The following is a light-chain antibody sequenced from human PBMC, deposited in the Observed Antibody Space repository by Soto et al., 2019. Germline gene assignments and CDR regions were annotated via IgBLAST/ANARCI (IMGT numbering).Light chain of an antibody. CDR3: CSYAGSSTLYV. J-gene: IGLJ1*01. CDR2: EVS. CDR1: SSDVGSYNL. Sequence: QSALTQPASVSGSPGQSITISCTGTSSDVGSYNLVSWYQQHPGKAPKLMIYEVSKRPSGVSNRFSGSKSDNTASLTISGLQADDEADYYCCSYAGSSTLYVFGTGTKLTVL. V-gene: IGLV2-23*02.